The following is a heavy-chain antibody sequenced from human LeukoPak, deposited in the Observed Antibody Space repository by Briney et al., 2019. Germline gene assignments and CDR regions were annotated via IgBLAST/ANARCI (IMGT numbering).Heavy chain of an antibody. CDR1: GGSISSFY. J-gene: IGHJ6*02. Sequence: SETLSLTCTVSGGSISSFYWSWIRQPPGKGLEWIGYIYYSGSTNYNPSLKSRVTISVDTSKNQFSLKLSSVTAADTAVYYCARERFGEYYYYGMDVWGQGTTVTVSS. V-gene: IGHV4-59*01. CDR3: ARERFGEYYYYGMDV. CDR2: IYYSGST. D-gene: IGHD3-10*01.